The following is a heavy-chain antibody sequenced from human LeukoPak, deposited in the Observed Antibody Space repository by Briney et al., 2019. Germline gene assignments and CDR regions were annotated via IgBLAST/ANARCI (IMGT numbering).Heavy chain of an antibody. CDR1: GGTFSSYA. CDR3: ARERIAARRSLFDY. CDR2: IIPILGIA. J-gene: IGHJ4*02. Sequence: SVKVSCKASGGTFSSYAISWVRQAPGQGLEWMGRIIPILGIANYAQKFQGRVTMTRDTSTSTVYMELSSLRSEDTTVYYCARERIAARRSLFDYWGQGTLVTVSS. D-gene: IGHD6-6*01. V-gene: IGHV1-69*04.